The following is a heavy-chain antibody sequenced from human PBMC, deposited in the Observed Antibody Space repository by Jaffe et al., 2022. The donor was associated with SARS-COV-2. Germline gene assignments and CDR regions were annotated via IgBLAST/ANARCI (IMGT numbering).Heavy chain of an antibody. CDR1: GFSLSNYG. V-gene: IGHV3-33*01. Sequence: QVQLMESGGGVVQPGRSLRLSCGASGFSLSNYGMHWVRQAPGKGLEWVALIWYDGSYKYYSDSVTGRFTISRDNSKNTLYLEMNSLRAEDTAVYYCTRDRDFATGYYYYGMDVWGQGTTVTVSS. J-gene: IGHJ6*02. CDR2: IWYDGSYK. CDR3: TRDRDFATGYYYYGMDV. D-gene: IGHD2-15*01.